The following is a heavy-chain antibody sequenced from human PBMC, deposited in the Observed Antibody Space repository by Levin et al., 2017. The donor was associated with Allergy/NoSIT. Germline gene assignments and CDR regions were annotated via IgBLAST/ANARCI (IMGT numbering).Heavy chain of an antibody. J-gene: IGHJ4*02. Sequence: GGSLRLSCAASGFTFGDYAMHWVRQAPGKGLEWVSGINWNRDRIGYADSVRARFTISRDNAKNSLYLQMNSLGPEDTALYYCAKGLNWGSPNTFDYWGQGTLVTVSS. CDR3: AKGLNWGSPNTFDY. CDR2: INWNRDRI. CDR1: GFTFGDYA. V-gene: IGHV3-9*01. D-gene: IGHD7-27*01.